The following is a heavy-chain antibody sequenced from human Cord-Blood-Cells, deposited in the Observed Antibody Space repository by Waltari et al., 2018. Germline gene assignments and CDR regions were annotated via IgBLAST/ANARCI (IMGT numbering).Heavy chain of an antibody. J-gene: IGHJ4*02. CDR1: GFPLSDARLG. Sequence: QVTLKESGPLLVNPTETLTLTCTVCGFPLSDARLGVSWIRQPPGKALEWLAHIFSNDEKSYSTSLKSRLTISKDTSKSQVVLTMTNMDPVDTATYYCARSSELGFDYWGQGTLVTVSS. CDR2: IFSNDEK. D-gene: IGHD7-27*01. V-gene: IGHV2-26*01. CDR3: ARSSELGFDY.